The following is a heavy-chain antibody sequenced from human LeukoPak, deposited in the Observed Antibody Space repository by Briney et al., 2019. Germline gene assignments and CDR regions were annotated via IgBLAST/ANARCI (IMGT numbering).Heavy chain of an antibody. CDR1: GGSFSGYY. CDR2: INHSGST. J-gene: IGHJ4*02. D-gene: IGHD3-22*01. CDR3: ARGSSGYYFFRF. Sequence: SETLSLTCAVYGGSFSGYYWSWIRQPPGKGLEWIGEINHSGSTNYNPSLKSRVTISVDTSKNQFSLKLSSVTAADTAVYYCARGSSGYYFFRFWGQGTLVTVSS. V-gene: IGHV4-34*01.